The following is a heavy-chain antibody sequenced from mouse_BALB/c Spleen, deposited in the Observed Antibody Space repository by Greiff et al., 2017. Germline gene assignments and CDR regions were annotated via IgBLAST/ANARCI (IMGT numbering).Heavy chain of an antibody. CDR1: GDSITSGY. V-gene: IGHV3-8*02. CDR2: ISYSGST. Sequence: EVKVEESGPSLVKPSQTLSLTCSVTGDSITSGYWNWIRKFPGNKLEYMGYISYSGSTYYNPSLKSRISITRDTSKNQYYLQLNSVTTEDTATYYCARGDFYYGYYFDYWGQGTTLTVSS. J-gene: IGHJ2*01. D-gene: IGHD1-2*01. CDR3: ARGDFYYGYYFDY.